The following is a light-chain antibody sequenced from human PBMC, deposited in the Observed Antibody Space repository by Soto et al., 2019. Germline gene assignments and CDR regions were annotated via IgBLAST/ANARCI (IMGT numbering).Light chain of an antibody. Sequence: EIVLTQSPGTLSLSPGERATLSCRASQSVSSDYLAWYHQKPGQPPRLRIYGASSRATAIPDRFSGSGSGTDFTLTISRLEPEDFAVYYCHQYGSSPTFGQGTRLEIK. CDR1: QSVSSDY. J-gene: IGKJ5*01. CDR2: GAS. V-gene: IGKV3-20*01. CDR3: HQYGSSPT.